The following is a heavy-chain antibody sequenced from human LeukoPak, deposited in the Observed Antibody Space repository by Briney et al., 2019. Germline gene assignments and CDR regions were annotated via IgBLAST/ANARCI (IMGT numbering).Heavy chain of an antibody. V-gene: IGHV3-23*01. CDR1: GFPFSSKG. Sequence: PGGSLRLSCAASGFPFSSKGMSWVRQTPGTGLEWVSSISSSGGETFYADSVKGRFTVSRDNSRNTLYLQMHSLRAEDTAIYYCAKIGVIANWYFDIWGQGTLVTVSS. D-gene: IGHD3-9*01. J-gene: IGHJ4*02. CDR2: ISSSGGET. CDR3: AKIGVIANWYFDI.